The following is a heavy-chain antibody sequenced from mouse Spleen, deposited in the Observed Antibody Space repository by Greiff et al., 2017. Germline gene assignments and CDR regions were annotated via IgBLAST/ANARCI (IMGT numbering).Heavy chain of an antibody. J-gene: IGHJ1*01. CDR2: IYPGSGST. V-gene: IGHV1-55*01. Sequence: QIQLQQSGAELVKPGASVKMSCKASGYTFTSYWITWVKQRPGQGLEWIGDIYPGSGSTNYNEKFKSKATLTVDTSSSTAYMQLSSLTSEDSAVYYCARPIHYYGYWYFDVWGAGTTVTVSS. CDR3: ARPIHYYGYWYFDV. D-gene: IGHD1-2*01. CDR1: GYTFTSYW.